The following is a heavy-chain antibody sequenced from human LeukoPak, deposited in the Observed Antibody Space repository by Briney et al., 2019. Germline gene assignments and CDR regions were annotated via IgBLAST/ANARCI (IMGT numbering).Heavy chain of an antibody. CDR1: GYTFTSYG. J-gene: IGHJ5*02. CDR3: ARDYNIVVVPAALNWFDP. Sequence: ASVKVSCKASGYTFTSYGISWVRQAPGQGLEWMGWISAYNGNTNYAQNLQGRVTMTTDTSTSTAYMELRSLRSDDTAVYYCARDYNIVVVPAALNWFDPWGQGTLVTVSS. V-gene: IGHV1-18*01. D-gene: IGHD2-2*01. CDR2: ISAYNGNT.